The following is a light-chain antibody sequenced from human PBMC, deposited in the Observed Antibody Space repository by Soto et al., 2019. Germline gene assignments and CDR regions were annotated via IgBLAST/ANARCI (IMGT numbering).Light chain of an antibody. J-gene: IGLJ3*02. CDR3: SSFASSTTWV. CDR2: EVT. Sequence: QSALTQPPSASGSPGQSVTISCTGTSSDVGAYNYVSWYQQHAGKAPKLVIYEVTKRPSGVPDRFSGSKSANTASLTVSGLQAEDEDDYYCSSFASSTTWVFGGGTKLTVL. CDR1: SSDVGAYNY. V-gene: IGLV2-8*01.